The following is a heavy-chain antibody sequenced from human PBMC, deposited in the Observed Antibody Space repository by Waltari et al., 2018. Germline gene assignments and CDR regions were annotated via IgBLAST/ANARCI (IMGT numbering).Heavy chain of an antibody. Sequence: QVQLVESGRGVVRPGGSLRLSCTASGFTFISHAMHWVRQAPGKGLQWLALISYDGNNKNYTDSVKGRFTISRDNSKNTLYLQMHSLRAEDTAVYYCARDPNGGYFDWLLPDSYYYALDVWGQGTKVAVSS. D-gene: IGHD3-9*01. J-gene: IGHJ6*02. CDR1: GFTFISHA. CDR2: ISYDGNNK. V-gene: IGHV3-30*10. CDR3: ARDPNGGYFDWLLPDSYYYALDV.